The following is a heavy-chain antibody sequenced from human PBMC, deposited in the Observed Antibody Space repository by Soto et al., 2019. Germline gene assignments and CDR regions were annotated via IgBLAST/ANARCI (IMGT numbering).Heavy chain of an antibody. CDR1: GFTFSSYW. D-gene: IGHD3-3*01. CDR2: INSDGSST. J-gene: IGHJ6*03. V-gene: IGHV3-74*01. Sequence: EVQLVESGGGLVQPGGSLRLSCAASGFTFSSYWMHWVRQAPGKGLVWVSRINSDGSSTSYANSVKGRFTISRDNAKNTLYLKMNSIRAEDTAGYYGARVVWLRFLDYMNVWGKWSTVTVSS. CDR3: ARVVWLRFLDYMNV.